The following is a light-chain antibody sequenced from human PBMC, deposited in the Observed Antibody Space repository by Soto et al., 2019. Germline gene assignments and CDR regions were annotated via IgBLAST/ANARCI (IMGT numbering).Light chain of an antibody. CDR2: KAS. CDR1: QTISSL. J-gene: IGKJ1*01. Sequence: DLQMTQSPSNLSGSGGDRVTITCRTSQTISSLLALYQQKPGKAPKLLIYKASTLKSGVPSRFSGTGSGTEFTLTISSLQHDDFATYYCQHYNSYSEAFGQGTKVDIK. CDR3: QHYNSYSEA. V-gene: IGKV1-5*03.